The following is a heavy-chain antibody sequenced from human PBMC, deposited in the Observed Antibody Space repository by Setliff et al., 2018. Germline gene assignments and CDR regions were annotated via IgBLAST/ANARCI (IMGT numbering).Heavy chain of an antibody. CDR3: ARIYCSGGSCLYYFDY. Sequence: KSSETLSLTCTVSGGSISSGDYYWSWIRQPPGKGLEWLAHIFSNDEKSYSTSLKSRLTISKDTSKSQVVLTMTNMDPVDTATYYCARIYCSGGSCLYYFDYWGQGTLVTVSS. CDR2: IFSNDEK. V-gene: IGHV2-26*01. J-gene: IGHJ4*02. CDR1: GGSISSGDYY. D-gene: IGHD2-15*01.